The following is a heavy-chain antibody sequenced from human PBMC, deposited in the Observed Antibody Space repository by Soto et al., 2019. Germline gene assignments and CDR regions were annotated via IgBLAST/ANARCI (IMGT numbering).Heavy chain of an antibody. CDR2: ISWNSGSI. CDR1: GFTFDDYA. Sequence: GGSLRLSCAASGFTFDDYAMHWVRQAPGKGLEWVSGISWNSGSIGYADSVKGRFTISRDNAKNSLYLQMNSLRAEDTALYYCAKDSDQDTAMVVFDYWGQGTLVTVSS. D-gene: IGHD5-18*01. CDR3: AKDSDQDTAMVVFDY. J-gene: IGHJ4*02. V-gene: IGHV3-9*01.